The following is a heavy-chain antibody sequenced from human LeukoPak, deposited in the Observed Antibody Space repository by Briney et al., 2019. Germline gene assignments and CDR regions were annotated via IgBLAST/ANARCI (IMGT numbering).Heavy chain of an antibody. CDR3: TREHALGDY. CDR1: GFTFSSYS. CDR2: ITSSSSYK. D-gene: IGHD2-2*01. V-gene: IGHV3-21*01. Sequence: PGGSLRLSCAASGFTFSSYSMNWVRQAPGEGLEWVSSITSSSSYKYYADSVKGRFTISRDNAKNSLYRQMNSLRAEDTAVYYCTREHALGDYWGQGTLVTVSS. J-gene: IGHJ4*02.